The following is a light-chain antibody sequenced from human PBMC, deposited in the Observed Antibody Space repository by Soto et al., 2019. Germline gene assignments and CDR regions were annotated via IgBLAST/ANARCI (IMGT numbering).Light chain of an antibody. CDR2: LEGSGSY. J-gene: IGLJ2*01. CDR3: ETWDSNTPV. Sequence: QSVLTQSSSASASLGSSVKLTCTLSSGHSSYIIAWHQQQPGKAPRYLMKLEGSGSYNKGSGVPDRFSGSSSGADRYLTISILLSEDEADYYCETWDSNTPVFGGGTKVTVL. CDR1: SGHSSYI. V-gene: IGLV4-60*03.